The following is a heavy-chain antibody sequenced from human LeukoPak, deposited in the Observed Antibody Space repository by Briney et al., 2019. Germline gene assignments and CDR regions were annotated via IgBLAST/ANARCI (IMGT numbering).Heavy chain of an antibody. Sequence: GGSLRLSCAASGFTFSSYNINWVRQAPGKGLEWVSYISSSRRTISYADSVKGRFTISRDNAKNSLYLQMNSLRAEDTAVYYCARDYTGGWNDYWGQGTLVTVSS. J-gene: IGHJ4*02. CDR1: GFTFSSYN. CDR2: ISSSRRTI. V-gene: IGHV3-48*01. CDR3: ARDYTGGWNDY. D-gene: IGHD7-27*01.